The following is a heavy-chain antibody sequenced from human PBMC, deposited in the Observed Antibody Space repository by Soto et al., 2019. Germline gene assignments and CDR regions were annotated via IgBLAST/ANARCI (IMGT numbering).Heavy chain of an antibody. J-gene: IGHJ6*02. Sequence: PSETLSLACTVSGGSISSSSYYWGWIRQPPGKGLEWIGSIYYSGSTYYNPSLKSRVTISVDTSKNQFSLKLSSVTAADTAVYYCARQGYSYGIYYYYYGMDVWGQGTTVTVSS. D-gene: IGHD5-18*01. CDR3: ARQGYSYGIYYYYYGMDV. V-gene: IGHV4-39*01. CDR1: GGSISSSSYY. CDR2: IYYSGST.